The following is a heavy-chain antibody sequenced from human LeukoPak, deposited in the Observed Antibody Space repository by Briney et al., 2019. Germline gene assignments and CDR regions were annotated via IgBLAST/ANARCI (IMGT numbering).Heavy chain of an antibody. CDR3: ARAGGYCGRISCPYYFDY. J-gene: IGHJ4*02. V-gene: IGHV1-69*13. D-gene: IGHD2-15*01. Sequence: SVKVSCKASGGTFSSYAISWVRQAPGQGLEWMGGIIPIFGTANYAQKFQGRVTITADESTSTAYMELSSLRSEDTTVYYCARAGGYCGRISCPYYFDYWGQGSLVAVSS. CDR2: IIPIFGTA. CDR1: GGTFSSYA.